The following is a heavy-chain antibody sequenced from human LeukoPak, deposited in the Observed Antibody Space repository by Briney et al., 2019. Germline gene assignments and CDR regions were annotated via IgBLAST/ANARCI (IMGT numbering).Heavy chain of an antibody. CDR3: ARDNDGFDY. J-gene: IGHJ4*02. CDR1: GGTFSSYA. Sequence: GASVKVSCKASGGTFSSYAISWVRQAPGQGLEWMGGIIPIFGKADYAQKFQDRVTITADESTSTAYMELSSLRSEDTAVYYCARDNDGFDYWGQGTLVTVSS. CDR2: IIPIFGKA. V-gene: IGHV1-69*13. D-gene: IGHD1-1*01.